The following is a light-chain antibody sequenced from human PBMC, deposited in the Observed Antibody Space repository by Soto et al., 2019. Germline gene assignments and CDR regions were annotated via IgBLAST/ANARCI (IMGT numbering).Light chain of an antibody. CDR2: EVS. J-gene: IGLJ2*01. V-gene: IGLV2-14*01. CDR3: SSYTSSSTLVV. Sequence: QSALTQPASVSGSPGQSITISCTGTSSDVGGYNYVSWYQQHPGKAPKLMIYEVSNRPSWVSNRLSGSKSGTTASLTISGLHAEDEADYYCSSYTSSSTLVVFGGGTKLTVL. CDR1: SSDVGGYNY.